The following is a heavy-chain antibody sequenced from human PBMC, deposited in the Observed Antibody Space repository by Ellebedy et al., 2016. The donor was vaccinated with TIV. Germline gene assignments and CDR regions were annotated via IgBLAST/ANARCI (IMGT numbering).Heavy chain of an antibody. CDR2: ISNSSDYT. CDR1: GFTFSDYY. J-gene: IGHJ5*02. CDR3: AREVWVLNWFDP. V-gene: IGHV3-11*06. D-gene: IGHD1-14*01. Sequence: GESLKISXAASGFTFSDYYMSWIRQAPGKGLEWISYISNSSDYTNYADSVKGRFSISRDNAKNSLYLQMNSLSAEDTAVYYCAREVWVLNWFDPWGQGTLVTVSS.